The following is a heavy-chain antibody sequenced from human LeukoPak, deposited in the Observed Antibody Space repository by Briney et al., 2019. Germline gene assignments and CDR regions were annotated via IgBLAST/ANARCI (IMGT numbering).Heavy chain of an antibody. J-gene: IGHJ6*03. CDR1: GGSISSYY. D-gene: IGHD1-26*01. CDR3: ASNSGSYYPYYYYYYMDV. Sequence: SETLSLTCTVSGGSISSYYWSWIRQPPGKGLEWIGYICYSGSTNYNPSLKSRVTISVDTSKNQFSLKLSSVTAADTAVYYCASNSGSYYPYYYYYYMDVWGKGTTVTVSS. V-gene: IGHV4-59*08. CDR2: ICYSGST.